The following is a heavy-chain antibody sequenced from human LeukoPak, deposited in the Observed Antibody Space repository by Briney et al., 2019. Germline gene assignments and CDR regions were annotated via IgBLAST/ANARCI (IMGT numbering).Heavy chain of an antibody. V-gene: IGHV3-23*01. Sequence: GGSLRLSCVASGLTFSSHAMTWVRQTPEKGLEWVSGITGSGGSTYHAESVKGRFTISRDNSKNTLYLQMNSLRAEDTAVYYCARRPNAFDIWGQGTMVTVSS. J-gene: IGHJ3*02. CDR1: GLTFSSHA. CDR2: ITGSGGST. CDR3: ARRPNAFDI.